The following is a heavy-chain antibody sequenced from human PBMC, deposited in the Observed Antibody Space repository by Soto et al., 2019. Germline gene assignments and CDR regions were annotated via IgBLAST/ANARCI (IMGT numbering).Heavy chain of an antibody. Sequence: EVQLVETGGGLIQPGESLTLSCAASGFTVSNNYMNWVRQAPGKGLEWVSLIYSGITTYYADSVKGRFTVSRDNSKNTVYVQMKGLYADDSAVYYCARIRGADWDLHYNYFDNWGQGTLVTVSS. CDR1: GFTVSNNY. CDR2: IYSGITT. J-gene: IGHJ4*02. D-gene: IGHD1-26*01. CDR3: ARIRGADWDLHYNYFDN. V-gene: IGHV3-53*02.